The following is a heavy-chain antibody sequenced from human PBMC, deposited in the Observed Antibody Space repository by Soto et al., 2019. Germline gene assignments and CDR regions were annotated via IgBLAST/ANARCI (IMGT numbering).Heavy chain of an antibody. Sequence: LSLTCAVHGGSCSRYSCTWIRQSPGKARRWTGEDKHGGGANYSAYLQNRVNTSLDTSKNQFSPRLRSLTAADTAVYFCARAARPGTQIVVTPATADYFDYWGQGTPVTVSS. CDR3: ARAARPGTQIVVTPATADYFDY. CDR2: DKHGGGA. D-gene: IGHD2-15*01. V-gene: IGHV4-34*01. CDR1: GGSCSRYS. J-gene: IGHJ4*02.